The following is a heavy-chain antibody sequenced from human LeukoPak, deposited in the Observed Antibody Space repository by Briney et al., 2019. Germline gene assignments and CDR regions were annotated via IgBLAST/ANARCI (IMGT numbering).Heavy chain of an antibody. D-gene: IGHD4-23*01. CDR1: GGTFSSYA. CDR3: ARAQEVVTPDY. V-gene: IGHV1-69*04. J-gene: IGHJ4*02. Sequence: GASVKVSCKASGGTFSSYAISWVRQAPGQGLEWMGRIIPILGIANYAQKFQGRVTMTRDTSTSTVYMELSSLRSEDTAVYYCARAQEVVTPDYWGQGTLVTVSS. CDR2: IIPILGIA.